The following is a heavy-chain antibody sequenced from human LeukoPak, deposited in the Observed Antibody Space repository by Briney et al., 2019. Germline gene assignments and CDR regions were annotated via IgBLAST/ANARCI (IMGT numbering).Heavy chain of an antibody. CDR2: INHSGST. J-gene: IGHJ4*02. Sequence: SETLSLTCAVSGGSFSGYYWSWIRQPPGKGLEWIGEINHSGSTNYNPSLKSRVTISVDTSKNQFSLKLSSVTAADTAVYYCARDGDGSGRLDYWGQGTLVTVSS. CDR3: ARDGDGSGRLDY. CDR1: GGSFSGYY. D-gene: IGHD3-10*01. V-gene: IGHV4-34*01.